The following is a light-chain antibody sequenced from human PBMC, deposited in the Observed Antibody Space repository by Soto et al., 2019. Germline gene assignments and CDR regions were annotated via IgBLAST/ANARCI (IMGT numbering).Light chain of an antibody. V-gene: IGLV1-51*02. CDR1: SSNIGNNY. CDR2: ENN. Sequence: QSVPTPPPSVSAAPGQKVTISCSGSSSNIGNNYVSWYQQLPGTAPKLLIYENNKRPSGIPDRFSGSKSGTSATLGITGLQTGDEADYYCGTWDSSLSAYVFGTGTKVTVL. J-gene: IGLJ1*01. CDR3: GTWDSSLSAYV.